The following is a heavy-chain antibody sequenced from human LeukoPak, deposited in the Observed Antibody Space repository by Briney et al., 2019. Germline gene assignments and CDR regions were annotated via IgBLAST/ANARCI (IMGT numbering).Heavy chain of an antibody. V-gene: IGHV3-30-3*01. J-gene: IGHJ4*02. Sequence: GRSLRLSCAASGFTFSSYAMHWVRQAPGKGLEWVAVISYDGSNKYYADSVKGRFTISRDYSKNTLYLQMNSLRAEDTAVYYCASGGFYGSGSLSFFDYWGQGTLVTVSS. CDR3: ASGGFYGSGSLSFFDY. D-gene: IGHD3-10*01. CDR1: GFTFSSYA. CDR2: ISYDGSNK.